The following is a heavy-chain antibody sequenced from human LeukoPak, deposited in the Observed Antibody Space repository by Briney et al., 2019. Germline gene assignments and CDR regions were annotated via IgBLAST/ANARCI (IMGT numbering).Heavy chain of an antibody. CDR1: GYSFTDYY. Sequence: ASVKVSCKASGYSFTDYYVHWVRQAPGQGLERMGWINPNSGGTNYAQNFQGRVTMTRDTSISTAYMELSRLTSDDTAVFYCARHKSTIATYCLDYWGQGTLVTVSS. CDR2: INPNSGGT. V-gene: IGHV1-2*02. CDR3: ARHKSTIATYCLDY. J-gene: IGHJ4*02. D-gene: IGHD5-24*01.